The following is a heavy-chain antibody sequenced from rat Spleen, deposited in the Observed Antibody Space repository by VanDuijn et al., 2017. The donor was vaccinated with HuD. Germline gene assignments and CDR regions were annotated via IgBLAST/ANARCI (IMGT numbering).Heavy chain of an antibody. D-gene: IGHD1-11*01. J-gene: IGHJ2*01. CDR1: GYSITSSYR. CDR3: TRADGGYDY. CDR2: INSAGST. Sequence: EVQLQESGPGLVKPSQSLSLTCSVTGYSITSSYRWNWIRKFPGNKLEWMGYINSAGSTNSNPSLKSRTSITLDTPKNQFFMQLNSVTTEDTATYYCTRADGGYDYWGQGVMVTVSS. V-gene: IGHV3-3*01.